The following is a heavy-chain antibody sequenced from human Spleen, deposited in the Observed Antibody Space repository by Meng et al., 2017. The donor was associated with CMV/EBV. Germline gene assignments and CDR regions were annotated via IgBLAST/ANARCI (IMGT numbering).Heavy chain of an antibody. Sequence: SVKVSCKASGGTFSSYAISWVRQAPGQGLEWMGGIIPIFGTANYAQKFQGRVTITTHESTSTAYMELSSLRSEDTAVYYCARDDIVVVPAAEGYYYYGMDVWGQGTTVTVSS. CDR1: GGTFSSYA. J-gene: IGHJ6*02. V-gene: IGHV1-69*05. CDR3: ARDDIVVVPAAEGYYYYGMDV. CDR2: IIPIFGTA. D-gene: IGHD2-2*01.